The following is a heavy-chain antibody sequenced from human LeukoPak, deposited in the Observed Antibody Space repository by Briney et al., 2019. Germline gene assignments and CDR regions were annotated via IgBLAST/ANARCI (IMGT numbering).Heavy chain of an antibody. Sequence: SETLSLTCTVSGGSINNYYWSWIRQPPEKGLECIGYIHYSGSTNYNPSLKSRVTVSVDTSKSHFSLKLSSVTAADTAVYYCARVLRGGNSGYAFDLWGQGTMVTVSS. CDR1: GGSINNYY. V-gene: IGHV4-59*01. CDR2: IHYSGST. J-gene: IGHJ3*01. CDR3: ARVLRGGNSGYAFDL. D-gene: IGHD4-23*01.